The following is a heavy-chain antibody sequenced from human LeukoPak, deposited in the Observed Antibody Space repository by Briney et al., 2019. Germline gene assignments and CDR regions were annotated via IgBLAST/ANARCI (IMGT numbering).Heavy chain of an antibody. CDR1: GFTFSSYG. CDR2: ISCDGSNT. V-gene: IGHV3-30*18. CDR3: AKDLEPYTSGWYGDY. Sequence: GRSLRLSCAASGFTFSSYGMRWVRQAPGKGLEWVAVISCDGSNTYYADSVKGRFTISRDNSKNTLYLQMNSLRVEDTAVYHCAKDLEPYTSGWYGDYWGQGTLVTVSS. J-gene: IGHJ4*02. D-gene: IGHD6-19*01.